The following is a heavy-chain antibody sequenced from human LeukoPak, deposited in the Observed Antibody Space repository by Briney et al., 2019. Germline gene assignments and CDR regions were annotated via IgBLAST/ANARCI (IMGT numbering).Heavy chain of an antibody. V-gene: IGHV3-23*01. CDR3: AKDAGVAAGPDY. CDR1: GFTFSSYS. D-gene: IGHD6-6*01. CDR2: ISSSGGNT. J-gene: IGHJ4*02. Sequence: GGSLRLSCAASGFTFSSYSMSWVRQAPGKGLEWVSSISSSGGNTYYPDSVKGRFTISRDNAKNSLYLQMNSLRAEDTALYYCAKDAGVAAGPDYWGQGTLVTVSS.